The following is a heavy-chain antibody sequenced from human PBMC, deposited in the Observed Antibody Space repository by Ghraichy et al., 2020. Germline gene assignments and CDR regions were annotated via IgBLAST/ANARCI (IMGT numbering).Heavy chain of an antibody. CDR3: TTSPWSNDF. CDR1: GFTFSNAW. CDR2: IKSKVDGGTT. V-gene: IGHV3-15*01. Sequence: GSLRLSCATSGFTFSNAWMGWVRQAPGKGLQCVGLIKSKVDGGTTDYATPVKGRFTISRDDSKNTLYLQMNSLKTEDTAVYYCTTSPWSNDFWGQGTLVTVSS. D-gene: IGHD1-26*01. J-gene: IGHJ4*02.